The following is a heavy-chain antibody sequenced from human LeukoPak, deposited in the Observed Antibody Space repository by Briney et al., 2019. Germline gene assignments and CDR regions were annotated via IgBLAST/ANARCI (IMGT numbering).Heavy chain of an antibody. D-gene: IGHD3-10*01. CDR1: GRSFSSYY. V-gene: IGHV4-59*08. CDR2: IYYSGST. Sequence: PSETLSLTCAVYGRSFSSYYWSWIRQPPGKGLEWIGYIYYSGSTNYNPSLKSRVTISVDTSKNQFSLKLSSVTAADTAVYYCARHPGSGSGSTPQYNWFDPWGQGTLVTVSS. CDR3: ARHPGSGSGSTPQYNWFDP. J-gene: IGHJ5*02.